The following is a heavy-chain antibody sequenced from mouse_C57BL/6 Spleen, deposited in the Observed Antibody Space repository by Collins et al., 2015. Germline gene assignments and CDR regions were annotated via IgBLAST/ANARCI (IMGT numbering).Heavy chain of an antibody. V-gene: IGHV1S126*01. CDR2: IDPSDSET. Sequence: QVQLQQSGPQLVRPGASAKISCKASGYSFTSYWMHWVKQRPGQGLEWIGMIDPSDSETRLNQKFKDKATLTVDKSSSTAYMQLSSPTSEDSAVYYCARKDYYAMDYWGQGTSVTVSS. CDR1: GYSFTSYW. J-gene: IGHJ4*01. CDR3: ARKDYYAMDY.